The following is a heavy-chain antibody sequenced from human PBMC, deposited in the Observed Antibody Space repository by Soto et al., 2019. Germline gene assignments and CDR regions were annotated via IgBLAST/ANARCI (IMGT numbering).Heavy chain of an antibody. D-gene: IGHD1-1*01. V-gene: IGHV3-73*02. Sequence: EVQLVESGGGLVQPGGSLKLSGAASGFTFSGSAMHWVRQASGKGLEWVGRIRSKANSYATAYAASVKGRFTISRDDSRDTAYLQMNSLKTEDTAVYYGTHWPSQNINWFDPWGHGTLVTVSS. CDR2: IRSKANSYAT. CDR1: GFTFSGSA. CDR3: THWPSQNINWFDP. J-gene: IGHJ5*02.